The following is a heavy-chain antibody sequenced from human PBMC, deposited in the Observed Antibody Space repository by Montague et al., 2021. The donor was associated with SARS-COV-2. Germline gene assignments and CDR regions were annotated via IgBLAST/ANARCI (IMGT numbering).Heavy chain of an antibody. CDR2: IYSDVST. D-gene: IGHD4-11*01. Sequence: SLRLSCAASGFTVSSNYMSWVRQAPGKGLEWVSVIYSDVSTYYAASVKGRFTISRDNSKNTLYLQMNSLRAEDTAVYYWAGVVTYAFDVWGQGTMVTVSS. J-gene: IGHJ3*01. CDR3: AGVVTYAFDV. CDR1: GFTVSSNY. V-gene: IGHV3-66*01.